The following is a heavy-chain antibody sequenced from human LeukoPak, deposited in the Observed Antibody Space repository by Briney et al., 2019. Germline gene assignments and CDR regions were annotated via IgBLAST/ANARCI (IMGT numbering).Heavy chain of an antibody. Sequence: SQTLSLTCTVSSGSISSGSYYWSWLRQPPGKGLEWIGYIYHDGRTYYTPSLKSQLTISLDRSKNQFSLNLSSVTAADTAVYFCARAGFTIFGEVTEYYYYYMDVWGRGTTVTVSS. D-gene: IGHD3-3*01. CDR2: IYHDGRT. CDR1: SGSISSGSYY. CDR3: ARAGFTIFGEVTEYYYYYMDV. V-gene: IGHV4-30-2*01. J-gene: IGHJ6*03.